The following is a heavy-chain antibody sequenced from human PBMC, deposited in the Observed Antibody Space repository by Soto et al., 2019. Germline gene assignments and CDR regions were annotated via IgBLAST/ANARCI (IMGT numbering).Heavy chain of an antibody. Sequence: VQLVESGGGVVQPGRSLRLSCAASGFTFSSYSMNWVRHTPGKGLEWVSYISASGETKHYADSVKGRFTISRDNGKNSLFLQMNSLRDEDTAVYYCARDSTYYYDTSGYCVYWGQGTLVTVSS. CDR2: ISASGETK. CDR3: ARDSTYYYDTSGYCVY. D-gene: IGHD3-22*01. V-gene: IGHV3-48*02. J-gene: IGHJ4*02. CDR1: GFTFSSYS.